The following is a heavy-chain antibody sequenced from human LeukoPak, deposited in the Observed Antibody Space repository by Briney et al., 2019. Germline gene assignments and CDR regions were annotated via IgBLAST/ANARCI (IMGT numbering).Heavy chain of an antibody. CDR2: LDPENGAI. D-gene: IGHD3-3*01. CDR1: GYSLSELS. V-gene: IGHV1-24*01. J-gene: IGHJ4*02. Sequence: GASVKVSYKVSGYSLSELSMHWVRQTPTNGLEWLGGLDPENGAIIYAEKLQGRVTMTEDTSSDTAYMDVNGLTSDDTAVYYCATGLTLFGEVASLESWGQGTLVTVSS. CDR3: ATGLTLFGEVASLES.